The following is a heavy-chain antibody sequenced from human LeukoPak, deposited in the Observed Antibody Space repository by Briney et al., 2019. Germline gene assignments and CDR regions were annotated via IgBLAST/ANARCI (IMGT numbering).Heavy chain of an antibody. Sequence: ASVKVSCKASGYTFTHYYLHWVRQAAGHGLEWLEIINPSGGGTTYAQKFQGRVTMTRDTSTSTVYMELNSLRSEDTAVYYCARDRATNDWYDFEYWGQGTPVTVSS. CDR1: GYTFTHYY. V-gene: IGHV1-46*01. D-gene: IGHD3-9*01. CDR2: INPSGGGT. J-gene: IGHJ4*02. CDR3: ARDRATNDWYDFEY.